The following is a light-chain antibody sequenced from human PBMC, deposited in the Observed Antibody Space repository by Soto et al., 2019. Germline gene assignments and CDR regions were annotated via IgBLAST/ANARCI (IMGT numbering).Light chain of an antibody. CDR1: QSVSSSY. J-gene: IGKJ5*01. V-gene: IGKV3-20*01. CDR3: QQYGSSLIT. CDR2: GAS. Sequence: EIVLTQSPGTLSLSPGERATLSCRASQSVSSSYLAWYPQKPGQAPRLLIYGASSRATGIPDRFSGSGSGTDFTLTISRLEPEDFAVYYCQQYGSSLITFGQGTRLEMK.